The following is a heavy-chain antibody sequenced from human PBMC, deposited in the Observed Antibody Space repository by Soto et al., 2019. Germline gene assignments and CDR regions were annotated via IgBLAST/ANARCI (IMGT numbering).Heavy chain of an antibody. CDR1: GFTVSSNY. CDR3: ARDRVGSSYLYYYYGMDV. Sequence: EVQLVESGGGLVQPGGSLRLSCAASGFTVSSNYMSWVRQAPGKGLEWVSVIYSGGSTYYADSVKGRFTISRDNSKNTLYLQMNSLRAEDTAVYYCARDRVGSSYLYYYYGMDVWGQGTTVTVSS. V-gene: IGHV3-66*01. J-gene: IGHJ6*02. CDR2: IYSGGST. D-gene: IGHD6-6*01.